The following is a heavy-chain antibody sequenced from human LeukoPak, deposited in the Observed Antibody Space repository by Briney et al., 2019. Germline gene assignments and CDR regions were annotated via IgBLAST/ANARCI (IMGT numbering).Heavy chain of an antibody. D-gene: IGHD5-24*01. Sequence: PGGSLRLSCAASGFTFSSYAMSWVRQAPGKGLEWVSAISGSGGSTYYADSVKGWFTISRDNSKNTLYLQMNSLRAEDTAVYYCAKGVEMATITCFDYWGQGTLVTVSS. CDR3: AKGVEMATITCFDY. CDR1: GFTFSSYA. CDR2: ISGSGGST. V-gene: IGHV3-23*01. J-gene: IGHJ4*02.